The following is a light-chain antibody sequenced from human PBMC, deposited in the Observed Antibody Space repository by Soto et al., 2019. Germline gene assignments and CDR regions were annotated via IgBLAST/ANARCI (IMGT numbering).Light chain of an antibody. CDR2: DAS. V-gene: IGKV1-5*01. J-gene: IGKJ1*01. CDR1: QSIGRW. Sequence: DIQMTQSPSTLAAAVGDRGTITCRASQSIGRWLAWYQQKPGKAPKVLIYDASTLKSGVPSRFSGSGSGTDFTLTISSLQPDDFAIYYCQQYNSYWTFGQGTKVDIK. CDR3: QQYNSYWT.